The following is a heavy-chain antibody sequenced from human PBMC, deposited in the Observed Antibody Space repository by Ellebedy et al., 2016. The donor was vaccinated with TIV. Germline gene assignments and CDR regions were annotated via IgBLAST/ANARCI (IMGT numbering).Heavy chain of an antibody. CDR3: SVRPLAPDYVDH. J-gene: IGHJ4*02. D-gene: IGHD3-3*02. CDR2: IKEDGRER. V-gene: IGHV3-7*01. Sequence: PGGSLRLSCAASGFTFSSYDMHWVRQAPGKGLEWVANIKEDGRERYYVDSIKGRFNISRDNDKNTLYLQMNSLRVEDTATYYCSVRPLAPDYVDHWGQGTLVTVSS. CDR1: GFTFSSYD.